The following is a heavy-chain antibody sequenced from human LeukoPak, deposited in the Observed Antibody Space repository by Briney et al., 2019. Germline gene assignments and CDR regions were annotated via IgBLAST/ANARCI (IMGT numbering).Heavy chain of an antibody. Sequence: GASVKVSCKASGYTFTNYYMHWVRQVPGQGLEWMGIINPSGGSTSYAQKFQGRVTMTRDTSTTTVYMELSSLRSDDTAVYYCARGLIGSGWSGWFDPWGQGTLVTVSS. CDR2: INPSGGST. CDR3: ARGLIGSGWSGWFDP. J-gene: IGHJ5*02. CDR1: GYTFTNYY. D-gene: IGHD6-19*01. V-gene: IGHV1-46*01.